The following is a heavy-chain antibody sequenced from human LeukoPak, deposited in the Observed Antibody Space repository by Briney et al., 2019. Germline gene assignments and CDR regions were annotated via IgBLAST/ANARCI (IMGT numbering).Heavy chain of an antibody. V-gene: IGHV3-30*02. CDR2: IRYDGSNK. D-gene: IGHD3-10*01. Sequence: GGSLRLSCAASEFSVGSNYMTWVRQAPGKGLEWVAFIRYDGSNKYYADSVKGRFTISRDNSKNTLYLQMNSLRAEDTAVYYCAKAGYGSGSYCDYWGQGTLVTVSS. J-gene: IGHJ4*02. CDR3: AKAGYGSGSYCDY. CDR1: EFSVGSNY.